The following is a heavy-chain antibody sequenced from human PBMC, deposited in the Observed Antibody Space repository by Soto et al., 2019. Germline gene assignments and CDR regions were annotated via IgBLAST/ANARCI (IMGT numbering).Heavy chain of an antibody. D-gene: IGHD2-15*01. J-gene: IGHJ6*02. CDR2: IIPISGTT. Sequence: ASVKVSCKASGGTFSTHAIIWVRQAPGHGVEWMGGIIPISGTTYYTQKFQGRATITADEPTSTAFMELSSLKSEDTAVFYCARGYCSGGNCYSGMDVWGQGTMVTVSS. V-gene: IGHV1-69*13. CDR1: GGTFSTHA. CDR3: ARGYCSGGNCYSGMDV.